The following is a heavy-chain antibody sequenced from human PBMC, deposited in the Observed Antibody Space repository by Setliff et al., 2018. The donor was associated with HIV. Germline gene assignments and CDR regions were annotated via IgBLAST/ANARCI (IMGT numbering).Heavy chain of an antibody. D-gene: IGHD3-3*01. CDR3: ARGYVYDFWSGYYALHYYYMDV. J-gene: IGHJ6*03. CDR2: INHSGST. Sequence: SETLSLTCAVYGGSFSGHYWSWIRQAPGKGLEWIGEINHSGSTNYDPSLKSRVTISIDTSKNQFFLKLSTMTAADTAVYYCARGYVYDFWSGYYALHYYYMDVWGKGTTVTVSS. CDR1: GGSFSGHY. V-gene: IGHV4-34*01.